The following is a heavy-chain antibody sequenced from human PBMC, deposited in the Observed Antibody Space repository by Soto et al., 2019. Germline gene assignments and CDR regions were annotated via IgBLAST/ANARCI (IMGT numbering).Heavy chain of an antibody. CDR3: ARDEGTSDAFDI. CDR2: ISSGSGTI. J-gene: IGHJ3*02. Sequence: EVQLVESGGGLVQRGGSLRLSCAASGFSFSNYNFNWVRRAPGKGLEWVSYISSGSGTIYYADSVKGRFTISRDNAEKSLYLQMNSLRAEDTAVYYCARDEGTSDAFDIWGQGTMVTVSS. D-gene: IGHD2-2*01. V-gene: IGHV3-48*01. CDR1: GFSFSNYN.